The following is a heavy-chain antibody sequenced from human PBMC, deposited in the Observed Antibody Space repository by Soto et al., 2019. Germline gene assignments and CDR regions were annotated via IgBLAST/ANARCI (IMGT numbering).Heavy chain of an antibody. CDR1: GGSFSGYY. V-gene: IGHV4-34*01. J-gene: IGHJ4*02. D-gene: IGHD2-15*01. CDR2: INHSGST. Sequence: SETLSLTCAVYGGSFSGYYWSWIRQPPGKGLEWIGEINHSGSTNYNPSLKSRVTISVDTSKNQFSLKLSSVTAADTAVYYCARGEPKYCSGGSCYSDRIDYWGQGTLVTVSS. CDR3: ARGEPKYCSGGSCYSDRIDY.